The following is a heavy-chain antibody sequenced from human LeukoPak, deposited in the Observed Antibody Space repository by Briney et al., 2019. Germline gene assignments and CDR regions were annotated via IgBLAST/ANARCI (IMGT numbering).Heavy chain of an antibody. V-gene: IGHV1-2*02. CDR3: ATSRYKGSLDY. CDR2: INPNSGGT. Sequence: ASVKVSCKASGHTFTGYYMHWVRQAPGQGLEWMGWINPNSGGTHYVQKFQGRVTMTSDTSISTAYMELSRLRSDDTAVYYCATSRYKGSLDYWGQGTLVTVSS. D-gene: IGHD3-16*02. CDR1: GHTFTGYY. J-gene: IGHJ4*02.